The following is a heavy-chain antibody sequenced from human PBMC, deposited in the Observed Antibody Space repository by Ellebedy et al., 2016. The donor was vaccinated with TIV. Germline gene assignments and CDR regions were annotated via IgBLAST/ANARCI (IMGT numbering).Heavy chain of an antibody. V-gene: IGHV1-3*01. CDR2: INAGNGNT. CDR1: GYTFTSYA. D-gene: IGHD6-13*01. J-gene: IGHJ4*02. CDR3: ARVWPRYSSSWYVLGY. Sequence: AASVKVSCKASGYTFTSYAMHWVRQAPGQRLEWMGWINAGNGNTKYSQKFQGRVTITRDTSASTAYMELSSLRSEDTAVYYCARVWPRYSSSWYVLGYWGQGTLVTVSS.